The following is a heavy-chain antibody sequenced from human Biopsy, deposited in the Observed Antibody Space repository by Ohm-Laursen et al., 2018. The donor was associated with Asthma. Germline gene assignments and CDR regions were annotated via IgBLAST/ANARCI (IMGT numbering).Heavy chain of an antibody. Sequence: SLRLSCSASGFMFRSFGMHWVRQAPGKGLEWVAVISYDGNHKFYEDSVKGRFTISRDNSKNTLYLQMNSLRAEDTAVYYCARGDSSGWSHYYFDYWGQGTLVIVSS. D-gene: IGHD6-19*01. J-gene: IGHJ4*02. CDR2: ISYDGNHK. V-gene: IGHV3-30*03. CDR1: GFMFRSFG. CDR3: ARGDSSGWSHYYFDY.